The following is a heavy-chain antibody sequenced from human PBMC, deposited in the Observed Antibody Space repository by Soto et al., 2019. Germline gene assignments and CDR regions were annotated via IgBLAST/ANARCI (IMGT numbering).Heavy chain of an antibody. J-gene: IGHJ3*02. CDR2: ISSSGSTI. CDR3: ASRGEIITAVDAFDI. Sequence: GGSLRLSCAASGFTFSDYYMSWIRQAPGKGLEWVSYISSSGSTIYYADSVKGRFTISSDNAKNSLYLQMNSLRAEDTAVYYCASRGEIITAVDAFDIWGQGTMVTVSS. D-gene: IGHD2-21*02. V-gene: IGHV3-11*01. CDR1: GFTFSDYY.